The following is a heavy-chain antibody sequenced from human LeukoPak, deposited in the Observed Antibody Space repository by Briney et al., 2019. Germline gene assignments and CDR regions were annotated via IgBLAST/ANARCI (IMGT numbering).Heavy chain of an antibody. CDR2: INPNSGGT. Sequence: ASVKVSCKTSGYTFTGYYIHWVRQAPGQGLEWMGWINPNSGGTNYAQKFQGRVTMTRDTSISTAYMELSSLRSEDTAVYYCARVIGGYPYYYYYYMDVWGKGTTVTVSS. J-gene: IGHJ6*03. V-gene: IGHV1-2*02. D-gene: IGHD5-18*01. CDR3: ARVIGGYPYYYYYYMDV. CDR1: GYTFTGYY.